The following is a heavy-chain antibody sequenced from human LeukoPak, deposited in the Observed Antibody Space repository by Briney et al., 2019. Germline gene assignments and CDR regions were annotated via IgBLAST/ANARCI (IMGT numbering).Heavy chain of an antibody. CDR1: GFTFTFTTYW. Sequence: GGSLRLSCAASGFTFTFTTYWINWVRQRPGEGLVWVSGVSGDGTKTFYGDSVEGRFTISRDNANSTVYLHMQSLRVEDTAVYYCARGPALWGQGTLVTVSS. J-gene: IGHJ1*01. CDR3: ARGPAL. V-gene: IGHV3-74*01. CDR2: VSGDGTKT. D-gene: IGHD1-14*01.